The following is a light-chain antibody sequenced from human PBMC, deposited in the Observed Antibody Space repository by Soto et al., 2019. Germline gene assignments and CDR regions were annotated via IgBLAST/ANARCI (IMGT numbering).Light chain of an antibody. CDR2: EAT. CDR3: GAYAGSGTVV. J-gene: IGLJ3*02. V-gene: IGLV2-23*01. Sequence: QSVLTQPASVSGSPEQSITISCTGTSSDIGSYNLVSWYQQHPGKAPKVMIYEATKRPAGVSNRFSGSKSGNTASLTISGLQAEDEADYYCGAYAGSGTVVFGGGTKLTVL. CDR1: SSDIGSYNL.